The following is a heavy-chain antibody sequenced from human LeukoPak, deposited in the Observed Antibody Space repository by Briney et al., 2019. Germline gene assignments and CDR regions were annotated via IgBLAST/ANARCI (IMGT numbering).Heavy chain of an antibody. J-gene: IGHJ6*03. CDR1: GYSISSGFF. CDR3: ARVTSTRVVVVAAPSSYYMDV. V-gene: IGHV4-38-2*02. Sequence: SETLSLTCTVSGYSISSGFFWGWIRQPPGKGLEWIGSIYRSGSTYYNPSLKSRVTISIDTSKNQFSLKLSSVTAADTAVYYCARVTSTRVVVVAAPSSYYMDVWGKGTTVTVSS. D-gene: IGHD2-15*01. CDR2: IYRSGST.